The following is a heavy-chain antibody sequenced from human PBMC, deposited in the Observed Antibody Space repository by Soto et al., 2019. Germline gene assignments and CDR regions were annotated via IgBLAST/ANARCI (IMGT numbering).Heavy chain of an antibody. CDR3: TTSSRITMVRGVKKLIDY. D-gene: IGHD3-10*01. CDR1: GFTFSNAW. Sequence: GGSLRLSCAASGFTFSNAWMNWVRQAPGKGLEWVGRIKSKTDGGTTDYAAPVKGRFTISRDDSKNTLYLQMNSLKTEDTAVYYCTTSSRITMVRGVKKLIDYWGQGTLVTVSS. J-gene: IGHJ4*02. CDR2: IKSKTDGGTT. V-gene: IGHV3-15*07.